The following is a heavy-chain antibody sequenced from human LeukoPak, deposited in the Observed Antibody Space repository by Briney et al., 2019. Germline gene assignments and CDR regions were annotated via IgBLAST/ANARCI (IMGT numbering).Heavy chain of an antibody. D-gene: IGHD1-1*01. Sequence: GGSLRLSCAASGFTFSDYYMSWIRQAPGKGLEWVSYISSRSSYTNYADSVKGRFTISRDNAKNSLYLQMNSLRAEDTAVYYCATTTGTYVYGMDVWGKGTTVTVSS. V-gene: IGHV3-11*06. CDR1: GFTFSDYY. J-gene: IGHJ6*04. CDR2: ISSRSSYT. CDR3: ATTTGTYVYGMDV.